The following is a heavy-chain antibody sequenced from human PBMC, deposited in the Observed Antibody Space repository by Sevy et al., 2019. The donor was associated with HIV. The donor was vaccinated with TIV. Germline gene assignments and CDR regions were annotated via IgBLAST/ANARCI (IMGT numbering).Heavy chain of an antibody. D-gene: IGHD3-3*01. CDR2: IDYSGST. J-gene: IGHJ4*02. CDR3: ASLLQDFDVGCGYYMNLFDY. V-gene: IGHV4-61*01. CDR1: GGSVSSGSYY. Sequence: SETLSLTCTVSGGSVSSGSYYWSWIRQPPGKGLEWFGYIDYSGSTNYNPSLKRRFTISVDTSKNQFSLKLSCVTAADTAVYYCASLLQDFDVGCGYYMNLFDYWGQGTLVTVSS.